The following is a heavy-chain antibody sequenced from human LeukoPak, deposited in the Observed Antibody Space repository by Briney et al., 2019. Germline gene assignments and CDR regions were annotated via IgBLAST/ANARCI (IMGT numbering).Heavy chain of an antibody. J-gene: IGHJ4*02. V-gene: IGHV1-69*04. CDR1: GGTFSSYA. D-gene: IGHD6-13*01. CDR2: IIPILGIA. CDR3: ARDSTRRRIADY. Sequence: APVKVSCKASGGTFSSYAISWVRQAPGQGLEWMGRIIPILGIANYAQKFQGRVTTTADKSTSTAYMELSSLRSEDTAVYYCARDSTRRRIADYWGQGTLVTVSS.